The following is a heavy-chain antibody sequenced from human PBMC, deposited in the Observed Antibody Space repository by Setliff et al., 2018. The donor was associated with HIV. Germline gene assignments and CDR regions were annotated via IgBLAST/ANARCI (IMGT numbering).Heavy chain of an antibody. Sequence: SETLSLTCAVYGGSLSDYYWSWIRQPPGKGLELLGEIHSSGNTNYSPSLKGRVTISVDTPKNQYSLNLKSVTAADTAVYYCARVREGFLPYDAFEIWGQGTMVTVSS. CDR1: GGSLSDYY. CDR3: ARVREGFLPYDAFEI. V-gene: IGHV4-34*01. J-gene: IGHJ3*02. D-gene: IGHD3-3*01. CDR2: IHSSGNT.